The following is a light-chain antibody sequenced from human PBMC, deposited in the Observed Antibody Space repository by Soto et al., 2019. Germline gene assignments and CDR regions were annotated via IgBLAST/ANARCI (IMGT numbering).Light chain of an antibody. CDR1: QGNRND. Sequence: IKMTQSPSPLFAYVGDTVTTTCRASQGNRNDLGCYQRNPGKAPNVPSRFSGSGSGTDFTLTISSLQPEDFATYYCQQLNSYPITFGQGTRLEIK. CDR3: QQLNSYPIT. J-gene: IGKJ5*01. V-gene: IGKV1-17*01.